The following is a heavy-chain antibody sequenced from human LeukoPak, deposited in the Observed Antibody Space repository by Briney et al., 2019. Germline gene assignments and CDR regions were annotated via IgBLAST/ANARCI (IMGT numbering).Heavy chain of an antibody. V-gene: IGHV4-34*01. CDR3: ARGWFGFWHNSYADDNAFDI. CDR2: INQSGRT. CDR1: GGSLSGYY. D-gene: IGHD5-18*01. Sequence: SDTLSLICAVYGGSLSGYYWSWIRQVPGKGVEGIGEINQSGRTNYNPFLKSRVTLLVDTSKNPISLKLSFVTATDTAVYYCARGWFGFWHNSYADDNAFDIWGQGTMVTVSS. J-gene: IGHJ3*02.